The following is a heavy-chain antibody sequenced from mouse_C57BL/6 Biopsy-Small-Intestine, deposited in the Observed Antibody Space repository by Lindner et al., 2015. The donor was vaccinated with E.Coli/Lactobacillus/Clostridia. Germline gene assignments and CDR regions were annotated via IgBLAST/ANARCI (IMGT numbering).Heavy chain of an antibody. CDR2: INTNTGNP. D-gene: IGHD1-1*01. V-gene: IGHV9-3*02. J-gene: IGHJ4*01. CDR1: GDTFTSYA. CDR3: AREVPYSGYPNIDY. Sequence: VKVSCKASGDTFTSYAMNWVRQAPGHGLEWMGWINTNTGNPTYAQGFTGRFVFSLDTSVSTAYLQISSLKAEDTAVYYCAREVPYSGYPNIDYWGQGTLVTVSS.